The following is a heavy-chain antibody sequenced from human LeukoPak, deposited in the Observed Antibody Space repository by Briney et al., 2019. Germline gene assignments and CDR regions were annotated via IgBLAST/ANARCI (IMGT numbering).Heavy chain of an antibody. CDR1: GGSISSGAYY. D-gene: IGHD2-2*01. CDR2: IYYGGST. J-gene: IGHJ3*01. CDR3: ARLMPVPAATDAFDV. Sequence: PSQTLSLTCTVSGGSISSGAYYWRWIRQPPGKGLEWIGYIYYGGSTYYNASLKSRLTILVDTSKNHFSLNLTSVTAADTAVYYCARLMPVPAATDAFDVWGQGTMVTVSS. V-gene: IGHV4-30-4*08.